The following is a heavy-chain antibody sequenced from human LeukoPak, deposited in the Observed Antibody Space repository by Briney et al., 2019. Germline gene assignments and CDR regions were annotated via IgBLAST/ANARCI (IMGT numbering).Heavy chain of an antibody. CDR1: GFTFSSYA. CDR3: ARPPNPESGYSYGWYYFDY. V-gene: IGHV3-30*04. CDR2: ISYDGSNK. J-gene: IGHJ4*02. D-gene: IGHD5-18*01. Sequence: GRSLRLSCAASGFTFSSYAMHWVRQAPAKGLEWVAVISYDGSNKYYADSVKGRFTISRDNSKNTLYLQMNSLRAEDTAVYYCARPPNPESGYSYGWYYFDYWGQGTLVTVSS.